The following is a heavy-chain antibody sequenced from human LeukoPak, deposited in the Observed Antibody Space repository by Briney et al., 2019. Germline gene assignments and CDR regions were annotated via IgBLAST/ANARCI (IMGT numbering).Heavy chain of an antibody. CDR2: ISSNGRST. V-gene: IGHV3-64D*06. CDR3: VKGPWGYDNGQLEY. J-gene: IGHJ4*02. Sequence: PGGFLRLSCSASGFTFSSYGMHWVRQAPGKGLEYVSAISSNGRSTYYADSVKGRFTISRDNTENTLYLQMSSLRDEDTAVYYCVKGPWGYDNGQLEYLGQGTLVNGSS. D-gene: IGHD4/OR15-4a*01. CDR1: GFTFSSYG.